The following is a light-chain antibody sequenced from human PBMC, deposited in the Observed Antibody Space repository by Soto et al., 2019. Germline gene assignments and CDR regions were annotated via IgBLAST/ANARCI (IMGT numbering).Light chain of an antibody. CDR1: QSVSSTY. J-gene: IGKJ4*01. Sequence: EIVLTQSPGTLSLSPGERATLSCRASQSVSSTYLAWYQQKPGQAPRLLIYGASSRATGIPDRFSGSGSGTDFTLTINSLEPEDFAVYYCQHYGSLVLTFGGGTKVEIK. CDR3: QHYGSLVLT. CDR2: GAS. V-gene: IGKV3-20*01.